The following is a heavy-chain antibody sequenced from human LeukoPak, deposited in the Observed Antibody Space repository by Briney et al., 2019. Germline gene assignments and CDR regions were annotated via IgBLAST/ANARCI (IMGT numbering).Heavy chain of an antibody. CDR2: ISSSSSYI. V-gene: IGHV3-21*01. D-gene: IGHD2-2*01. CDR3: AREDIVVVPAAGSFDY. Sequence: PGGSLRLSCAASGFTFSSYSMNWVRQAPGKGLEWVSSISSSSSYIYYGDSVKGRFTISRDNAKNSLYLQMNSLRAEDTAVYYCAREDIVVVPAAGSFDYWGQGTLVTVSS. CDR1: GFTFSSYS. J-gene: IGHJ4*02.